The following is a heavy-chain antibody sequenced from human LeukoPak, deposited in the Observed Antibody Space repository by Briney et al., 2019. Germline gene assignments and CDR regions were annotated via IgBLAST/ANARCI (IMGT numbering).Heavy chain of an antibody. J-gene: IGHJ4*02. CDR3: ARTYDYVWGSYRYTTPFDY. Sequence: SETLSLTCAVYGGSFSGYYWSWIRQPPGKGLEWIGEINHSGSTNYNPSLKSRVTISVDTSKNQFSLKLSSVTAADTAVYYCARTYDYVWGSYRYTTPFDYWGQGTLVTVSS. CDR2: INHSGST. CDR1: GGSFSGYY. D-gene: IGHD3-16*02. V-gene: IGHV4-34*01.